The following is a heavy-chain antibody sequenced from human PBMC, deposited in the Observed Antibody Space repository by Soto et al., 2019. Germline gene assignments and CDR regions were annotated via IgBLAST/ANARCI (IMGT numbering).Heavy chain of an antibody. CDR3: ARECTSYVSSDSYLDY. J-gene: IGHJ4*02. D-gene: IGHD6-19*01. Sequence: SQTLSLTCAISGDSVSGNSAAWNWIRQSPSRGLEWLGRTYYRSRWYNDYAVSVKSRITVTPDTSKNQFSLHLNSVTPEDTAVYYCARECTSYVSSDSYLDYWGQGDLVTVSS. CDR1: GDSVSGNSAA. V-gene: IGHV6-1*01. CDR2: TYYRSRWYN.